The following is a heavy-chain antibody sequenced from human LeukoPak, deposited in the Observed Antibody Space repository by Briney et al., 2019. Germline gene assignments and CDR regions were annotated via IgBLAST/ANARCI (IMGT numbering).Heavy chain of an antibody. D-gene: IGHD3-22*01. Sequence: GASVKVSCTASGYTFTSYGISWVRQAPGQGLEWMGWISAYNGNTNYAQKLQGRVTMTTDTSTSTAYMELRSLRSDDTAVYYCARDVDYYDSSGPLAGSWFDPWGQGTLVTVSS. V-gene: IGHV1-18*01. CDR1: GYTFTSYG. CDR3: ARDVDYYDSSGPLAGSWFDP. J-gene: IGHJ5*02. CDR2: ISAYNGNT.